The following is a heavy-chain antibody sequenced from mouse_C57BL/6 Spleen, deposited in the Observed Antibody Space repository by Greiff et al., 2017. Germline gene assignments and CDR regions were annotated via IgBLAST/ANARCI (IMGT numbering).Heavy chain of an antibody. CDR1: GYTFTDYE. CDR3: KRRGYNYGSSNARWCFDV. D-gene: IGHD1-1*01. J-gene: IGHJ1*03. V-gene: IGHV1-15*01. Sequence: QVQLQQSGAELVRPGASVTLSCKASGYTFTDYEMHWVKQTPVHGLEWIGAIDPETGGTAYNQKFKCKAILTADKFSSTAYMEFRRLTSEESAVYEGKRRGYNYGSSNARWCFDVWGTGTTVTVSS. CDR2: IDPETGGT.